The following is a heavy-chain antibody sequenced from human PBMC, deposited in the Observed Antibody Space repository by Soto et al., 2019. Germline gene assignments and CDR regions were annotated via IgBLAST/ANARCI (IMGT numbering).Heavy chain of an antibody. CDR3: ARGPGQDNTNYGFYYYYYMDV. V-gene: IGHV3-23*01. J-gene: IGHJ6*03. Sequence: GGSLRVSCTAAGCNFSNCARSWVRQDPGKGLEWVSSISGGGGSTYYADSVKGRFAISRDNSQNTLYLQMNSLRAEDTAVYYCARGPGQDNTNYGFYYYYYMDVWGKGTTVTVSS. CDR1: GCNFSNCA. D-gene: IGHD4-17*01. CDR2: ISGGGGST.